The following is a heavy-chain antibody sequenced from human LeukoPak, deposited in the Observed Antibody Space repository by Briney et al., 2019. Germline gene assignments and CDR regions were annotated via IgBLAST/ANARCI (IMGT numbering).Heavy chain of an antibody. D-gene: IGHD1-26*01. J-gene: IGHJ6*03. Sequence: GGSLRLSCAASGFTVSSNYMSWDRQAPGKVLEWVSAITTSSAYIYYADSVRGRFTISRDNAKNSLYLQMNSLRDDDTAVYYCARDPYSGNLGPTYYYYMDVWGKGTTVTVSS. CDR3: ARDPYSGNLGPTYYYYMDV. CDR1: GFTVSSNY. V-gene: IGHV3-21*01. CDR2: ITTSSAYI.